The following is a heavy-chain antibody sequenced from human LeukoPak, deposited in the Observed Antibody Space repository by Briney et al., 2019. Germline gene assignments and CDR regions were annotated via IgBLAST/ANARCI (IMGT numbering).Heavy chain of an antibody. V-gene: IGHV3-66*01. CDR1: GFTFSSNY. J-gene: IGHJ4*02. CDR3: ARVDGSGSKYNKPLDY. D-gene: IGHD3-10*01. CDR2: IYSGGIT. Sequence: PGGSLRLSCAASGFTFSSNYMTWVRQAPGKGLEWVSIIYSGGITHYVDSVKGRFTISRDNSENTLYLQMNSLRAEDTAVYYCARVDGSGSKYNKPLDYWGQGTLVTVSS.